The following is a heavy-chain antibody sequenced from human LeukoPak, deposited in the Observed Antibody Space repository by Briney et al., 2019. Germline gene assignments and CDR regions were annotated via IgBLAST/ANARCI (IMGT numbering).Heavy chain of an antibody. CDR3: ARGYYYGSGSQI. J-gene: IGHJ4*02. CDR2: ISYDGSNK. D-gene: IGHD3-10*01. V-gene: IGHV3-30*03. Sequence: GRSLRLSCAASGFTFSSYGMHWVRQAPGKGLEWVAVISYDGSNKYYADSVKGRFTISRDNSKNTLYLQMNSLRAEDTAVYYCARGYYYGSGSQIGGQGTLVTVSS. CDR1: GFTFSSYG.